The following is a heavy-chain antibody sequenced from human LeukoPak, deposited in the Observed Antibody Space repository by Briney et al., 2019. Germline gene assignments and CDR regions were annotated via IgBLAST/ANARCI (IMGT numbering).Heavy chain of an antibody. V-gene: IGHV1-69*05. CDR2: IIPIFGTA. Sequence: ASVKVSCKASGGTFSSYAISWVRQAPGQGLEWMGGIIPIFGTANYAQKFQGRVAITTDESTSTAYMELSSLRSEDTAVYYSARDHYAPRLTSEYDSSGYYDWFDPWGQGTLVTVSS. CDR3: ARDHYAPRLTSEYDSSGYYDWFDP. J-gene: IGHJ5*02. CDR1: GGTFSSYA. D-gene: IGHD3-22*01.